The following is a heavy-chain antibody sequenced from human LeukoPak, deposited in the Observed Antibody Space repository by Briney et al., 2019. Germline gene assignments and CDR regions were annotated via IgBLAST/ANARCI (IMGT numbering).Heavy chain of an antibody. D-gene: IGHD1-26*01. J-gene: IGHJ3*02. CDR3: ARRGGSGRAFDI. CDR1: GGSISSSSYY. CDR2: ISYSGST. V-gene: IGHV4-39*01. Sequence: SETLSLTCTVSGGSISSSSYYWGWIRQPPGQGLEWIGDISYSGSTYYSPSLKSRVTTPVDTSKNQFSLKLNSVTATDTAVYYCARRGGSGRAFDIWGQGTMITVSS.